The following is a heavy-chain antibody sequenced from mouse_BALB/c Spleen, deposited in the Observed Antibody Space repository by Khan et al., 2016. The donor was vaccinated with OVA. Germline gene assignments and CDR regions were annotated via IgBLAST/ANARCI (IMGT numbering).Heavy chain of an antibody. V-gene: IGHV2-9*02. D-gene: IGHD1-1*01. Sequence: VELVESGPGLVAPSQSLSITCTVSGFSLTNYGVHWVRQPPREGLEWLGVIWAGGSTNYNSALMSRLSIRKDNSKRQVFLKMNSLQTNDTAMYYCARPYYGSAWFAYWGQGTLVTVSA. CDR3: ARPYYGSAWFAY. CDR2: IWAGGST. CDR1: GFSLTNYG. J-gene: IGHJ3*01.